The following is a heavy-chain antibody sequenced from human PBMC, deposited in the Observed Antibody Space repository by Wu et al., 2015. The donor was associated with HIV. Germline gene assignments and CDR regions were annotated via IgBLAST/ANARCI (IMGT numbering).Heavy chain of an antibody. D-gene: IGHD5-12*01. J-gene: IGHJ4*02. CDR1: GYSFVRYS. V-gene: IGHV1-18*01. Sequence: QVQLVQSGGEVKKPGASVKVSCKASGYSFVRYSLNWVRQAPGQGLEWMGWIGVSNGNTIYAQKFQGRVIMTTDKPTSTVYMELKSLTSDDTAIYYCARVPRSGYDFGLGYYFDHWGQGTLVTVSS. CDR2: IGVSNGNT. CDR3: ARVPRSGYDFGLGYYFDH.